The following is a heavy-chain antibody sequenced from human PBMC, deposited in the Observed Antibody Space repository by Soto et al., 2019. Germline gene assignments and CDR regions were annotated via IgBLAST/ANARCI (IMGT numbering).Heavy chain of an antibody. CDR2: IFHDGTA. Sequence: SETLSLTCAVSGVSLTSGNWWTWVRQSPQRGLEYIGEIFHDGTANYYPSFERRVAMSVDTSRNQFSLKLTSVTAADAAVYFCARLVYDTRLNYMYFDFWGPGTLVTVSS. D-gene: IGHD3-10*01. CDR3: ARLVYDTRLNYMYFDF. J-gene: IGHJ4*02. V-gene: IGHV4-4*02. CDR1: GVSLTSGNW.